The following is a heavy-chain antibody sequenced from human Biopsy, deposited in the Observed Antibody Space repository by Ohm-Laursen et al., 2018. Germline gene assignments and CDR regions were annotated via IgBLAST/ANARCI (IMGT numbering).Heavy chain of an antibody. CDR2: IWYDGSNK. CDR1: GFTFSSYG. D-gene: IGHD3-10*01. J-gene: IGHJ6*02. Sequence: LSLTCAASGFTFSSYGIHWVRQAPGKGLEWVAVIWYDGSNKYSADSVEGRFSISRDNSKNTVYLQMNSLRAADTAVYYCARDRYYGSESYYSHYNMDVWGQGTTVSVSS. V-gene: IGHV3-33*01. CDR3: ARDRYYGSESYYSHYNMDV.